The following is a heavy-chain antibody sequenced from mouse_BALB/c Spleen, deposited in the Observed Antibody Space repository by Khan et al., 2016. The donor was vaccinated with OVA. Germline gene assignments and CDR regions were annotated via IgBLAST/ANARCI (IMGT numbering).Heavy chain of an antibody. Sequence: VQLKQSGPELVKSGASVKISCKASGYTFTDNNMDWVKQSHGKRIEWLGYIYPTDGGSGHNQTFMTKATLTVDISSRAANIDLRRLTSEDSVIYYCSRSGYGSFAFWGQGTLVTVST. J-gene: IGHJ3*01. D-gene: IGHD1-2*01. CDR3: SRSGYGSFAF. CDR2: IYPTDGGS. V-gene: IGHV1S29*02. CDR1: GYTFTDNN.